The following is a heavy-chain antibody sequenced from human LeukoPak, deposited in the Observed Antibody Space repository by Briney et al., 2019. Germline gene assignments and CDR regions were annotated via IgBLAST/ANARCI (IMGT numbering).Heavy chain of an antibody. D-gene: IGHD6-6*01. CDR3: ARWGSIAVARFDY. CDR2: IYYTGST. CDR1: GGSISSYY. Sequence: SETLSLTCTVSGGSISSYYWSWIQQPPGKGLEWIGYIYYTGSTNYNPSLTSRVNISVDTSKNQFSLNLTSVTAADTAVYYCARWGSIAVARFDYWGQGTLVTVSS. J-gene: IGHJ4*02. V-gene: IGHV4-59*01.